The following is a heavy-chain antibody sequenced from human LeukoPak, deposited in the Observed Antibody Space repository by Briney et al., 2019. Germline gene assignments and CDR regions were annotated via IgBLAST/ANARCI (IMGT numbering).Heavy chain of an antibody. Sequence: GGSLRLSCAASGFTFSSYVMSWARQAPGKGLEWVSPISTYYADSVKGRFTISRDNSKNMLYLQMNSLRAEDTAVYYCAKSSGYCNSKRCYNYDYYLDVWGKGTSVTVSS. CDR1: GFTFSSYV. V-gene: IGHV3-23*01. J-gene: IGHJ6*03. D-gene: IGHD2-2*02. CDR3: AKSSGYCNSKRCYNYDYYLDV. CDR2: IST.